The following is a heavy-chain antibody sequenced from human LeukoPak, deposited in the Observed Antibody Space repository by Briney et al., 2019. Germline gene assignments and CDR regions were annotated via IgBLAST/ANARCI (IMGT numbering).Heavy chain of an antibody. CDR2: MSPNSGDT. D-gene: IGHD7-27*01. J-gene: IGHJ4*02. Sequence: PKASVKVSCKASGYTFTSYDFNWVRQATGQRPEWMGWMSPNSGDTGYAQKFQDRVTMTRNTSISTAYMELGSLRSDDTAVYYCARGPPNWGYDYWGPGTLVTVSS. CDR3: ARGPPNWGYDY. V-gene: IGHV1-8*01. CDR1: GYTFTSYD.